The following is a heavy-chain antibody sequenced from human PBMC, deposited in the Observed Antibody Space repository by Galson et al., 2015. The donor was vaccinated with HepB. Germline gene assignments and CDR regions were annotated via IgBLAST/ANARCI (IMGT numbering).Heavy chain of an antibody. D-gene: IGHD3-16*01. CDR3: ARARNDNVWGRGYFDF. V-gene: IGHV3-7*03. CDR1: GFTFSSYW. J-gene: IGHJ4*02. Sequence: SLRLSCAASGFTFSSYWMTWVRQAPGKGLEWVANIRQDGSEKYYADSVKSRLTISRDNAKNSLDLQMDSLRAEDTAVYYCARARNDNVWGRGYFDFWGQGTLVTVSA. CDR2: IRQDGSEK.